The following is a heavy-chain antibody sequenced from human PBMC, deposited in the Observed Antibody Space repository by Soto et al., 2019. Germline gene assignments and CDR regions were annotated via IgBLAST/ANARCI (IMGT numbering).Heavy chain of an antibody. Sequence: QVQLVESGGGVVQPGRSLRLSCAPSGFSFSDFGMHWVRQAAGKGLEWVAAISHDGSTQYYGDSVTGLFSISRDHSNNRLYLKMNNLRVADSAIYFCAKETRSRAVTATRVNGMDVWGQGTTVTVAS. J-gene: IGHJ6*02. D-gene: IGHD2-21*02. CDR1: GFSFSDFG. CDR3: AKETRSRAVTATRVNGMDV. CDR2: ISHDGSTQ. V-gene: IGHV3-30*18.